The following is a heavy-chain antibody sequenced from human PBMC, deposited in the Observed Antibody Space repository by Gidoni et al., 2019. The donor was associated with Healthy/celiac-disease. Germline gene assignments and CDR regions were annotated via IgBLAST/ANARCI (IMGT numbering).Heavy chain of an antibody. CDR3: ARGPWEAGAYYFDY. CDR2: MNPNSGNT. J-gene: IGHJ4*02. CDR1: GYTFSSCD. D-gene: IGHD6-13*01. V-gene: IGHV1-8*01. Sequence: QVQLVQSGAEVKKPGASVKVPCKASGYTFSSCDINWVRQATGQGLEWMGWMNPNSGNTGYAQRFQGRVTMTRNNSISTVYMELSSLRSEDTAVYYCARGPWEAGAYYFDYWGQGTLVTVSS.